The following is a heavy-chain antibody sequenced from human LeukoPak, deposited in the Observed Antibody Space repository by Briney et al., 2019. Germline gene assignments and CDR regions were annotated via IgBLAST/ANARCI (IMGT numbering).Heavy chain of an antibody. D-gene: IGHD3-3*01. CDR3: ARNHVTPSGVVTSTSDS. CDR2: IIPIFGTA. Sequence: GASVRVSCKASGGTFSSYAISWVRQAPGQGLEWMGGIIPIFGTANYAQKFQDRVSMTTDTSTSTAYMELRSLTSDDTATYYCARNHVTPSGVVTSTSDSWGQGTPVTVSS. CDR1: GGTFSSYA. V-gene: IGHV1-69*05. J-gene: IGHJ4*02.